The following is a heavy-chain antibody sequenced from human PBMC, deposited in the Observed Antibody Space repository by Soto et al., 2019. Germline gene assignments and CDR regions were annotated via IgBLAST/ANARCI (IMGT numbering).Heavy chain of an antibody. CDR3: ARRYCGGDCYFSFPFDY. CDR2: IYPGDSDT. CDR1: GYSFTSYG. V-gene: IGHV5-51*01. Sequence: GESLKISCKGSGYSFTSYGSGWVRQMPGKGLEWMGIIYPGDSDTRYSPSFQGQVTISADKSISTAYLQWSSLKASDTAMYYCARRYCGGDCYFSFPFDYWGQGTLVTVSS. J-gene: IGHJ4*02. D-gene: IGHD2-21*02.